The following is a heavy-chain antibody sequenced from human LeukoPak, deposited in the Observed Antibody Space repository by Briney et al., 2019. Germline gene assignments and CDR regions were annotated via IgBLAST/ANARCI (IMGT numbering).Heavy chain of an antibody. V-gene: IGHV3-48*01. CDR3: ARWGPLGLGDMDV. Sequence: PGGSLRLFCAAYGFTFSSYSMNWVRQAPGKGREWLSYISSSSSTIYYADSVEGRFTISRDNAKNSLYLQMNSLRAEDTAVYYCARWGPLGLGDMDVWGKGTTVTVSS. J-gene: IGHJ6*03. D-gene: IGHD3-16*01. CDR1: GFTFSSYS. CDR2: ISSSSSTI.